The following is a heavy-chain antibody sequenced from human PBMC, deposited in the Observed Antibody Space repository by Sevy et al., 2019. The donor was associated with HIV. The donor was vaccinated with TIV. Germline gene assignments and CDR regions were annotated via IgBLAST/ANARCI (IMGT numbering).Heavy chain of an antibody. CDR3: ARCYCTGGVCYEYGNWFDP. Sequence: ASVKVTSKASGYTFTSYAMNWVRQAPGQGLEWMGCINTNTGNPTYAQGYTGRFVFSLDTSVSTAYLQISSLKAEDTAVYYCARCYCTGGVCYEYGNWFDPWGQGTLVTVSS. J-gene: IGHJ5*02. CDR2: INTNTGNP. V-gene: IGHV7-4-1*02. D-gene: IGHD2-8*02. CDR1: GYTFTSYA.